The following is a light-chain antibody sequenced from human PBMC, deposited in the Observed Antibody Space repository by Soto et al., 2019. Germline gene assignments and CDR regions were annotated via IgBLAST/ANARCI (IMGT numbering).Light chain of an antibody. CDR2: AAS. V-gene: IGKV1-39*01. CDR3: QQSYDHPVT. CDR1: QTISTY. Sequence: DIQMTQSPSSLSSSVGDRVSITCRASQTISTYLNWFQQKPGEAPNLLIYAASTLQSGVPSRFSRSGSGRDFTLTISSLQPEDFATYYCQQSYDHPVTFGQGTRLDIK. J-gene: IGKJ5*01.